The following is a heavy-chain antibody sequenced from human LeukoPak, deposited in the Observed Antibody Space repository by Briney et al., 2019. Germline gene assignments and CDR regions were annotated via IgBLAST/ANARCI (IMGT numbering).Heavy chain of an antibody. D-gene: IGHD3-22*01. V-gene: IGHV3-30-3*01. Sequence: GGSLRLSCAASGFTFSSYAMHWVRQAPGKGLEWVAVISYDGSNKYYADSVKGRFTISRDNSKNTLYLQMNSLRAEDTAVYYCARDTYDSSGYYWVDYWGQGTLVTVSS. CDR2: ISYDGSNK. J-gene: IGHJ4*02. CDR1: GFTFSSYA. CDR3: ARDTYDSSGYYWVDY.